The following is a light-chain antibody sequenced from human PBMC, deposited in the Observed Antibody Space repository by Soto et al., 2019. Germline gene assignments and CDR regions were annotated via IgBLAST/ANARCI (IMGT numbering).Light chain of an antibody. Sequence: DIQMTQSPSTLSAFVGDRVTITCRASQSTSNWLAWYQQKPGKAPKLLIYKASTLESGVPSRFSGSGSGTEFTLTISSLHPDDFATYYCQQYHSYPYTFGQGTKVDIK. V-gene: IGKV1-5*03. CDR2: KAS. CDR1: QSTSNW. J-gene: IGKJ2*01. CDR3: QQYHSYPYT.